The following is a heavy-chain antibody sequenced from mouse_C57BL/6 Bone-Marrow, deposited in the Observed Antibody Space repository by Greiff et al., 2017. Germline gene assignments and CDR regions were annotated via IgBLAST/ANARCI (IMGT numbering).Heavy chain of an antibody. CDR1: GYTFTDYY. V-gene: IGHV1-76*01. Sequence: QVQLQQSGAELVRPGASVKLSCKASGYTFTDYYINWVKQRPGQGLEWIARIYPGSGNTYYNEKFKGKATLTAEKSSGTAYMQLSSLTSEDSAVYFCARGGLYYFDYWGQGTTLTVSS. CDR3: ARGGLYYFDY. J-gene: IGHJ2*01. D-gene: IGHD1-1*02. CDR2: IYPGSGNT.